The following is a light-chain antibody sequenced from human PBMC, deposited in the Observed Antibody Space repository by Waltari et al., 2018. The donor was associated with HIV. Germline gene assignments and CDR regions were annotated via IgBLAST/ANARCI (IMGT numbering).Light chain of an antibody. CDR2: QSS. Sequence: DIQLTQSPSTLPTSVGDRVIITCRASQSVNKWLAWYQQKLGRAPLVIIYQSSTLENGVPSRFSGSAAGVDFTLTISSLQPEDLGTYYCQQYNSLPWTFGQGTRVEV. J-gene: IGKJ1*01. V-gene: IGKV1-5*03. CDR3: QQYNSLPWT. CDR1: QSVNKW.